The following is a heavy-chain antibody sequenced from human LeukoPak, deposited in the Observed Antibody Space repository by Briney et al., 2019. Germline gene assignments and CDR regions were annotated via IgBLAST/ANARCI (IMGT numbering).Heavy chain of an antibody. V-gene: IGHV3-33*01. CDR2: IWYDGSNK. CDR1: GFTFSSYG. J-gene: IGHJ4*02. CDR3: ARVDRGYSYGSYFDY. D-gene: IGHD5-18*01. Sequence: PGRSLRLSCAASGFTFSSYGMHWVRQAPGKGLEWVADIWYDGSNKYYADSVKGRFTISRDNSKNTLYLQMNSLRAEDTAVYYCARVDRGYSYGSYFDYWGQGTLVTVSS.